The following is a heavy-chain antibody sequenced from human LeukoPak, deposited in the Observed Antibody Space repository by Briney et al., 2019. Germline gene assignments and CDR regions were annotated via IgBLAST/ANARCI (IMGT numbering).Heavy chain of an antibody. CDR2: INHAGTT. CDR3: ARGGSPDI. J-gene: IGHJ3*02. CDR1: GGSFNTYY. V-gene: IGHV4-34*01. Sequence: SETLSLTCAVYGGSFNTYYWNWIRQSPGKGLEWIGEINHAGTTNYNPSLKSRFTISVDTSKNQFSLKLSSVTAADTAVYYCARGGSPDIWGQGTMVTVSS.